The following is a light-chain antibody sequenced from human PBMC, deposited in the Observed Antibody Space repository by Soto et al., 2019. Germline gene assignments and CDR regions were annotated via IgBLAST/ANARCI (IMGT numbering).Light chain of an antibody. Sequence: DIQMTQSPSTLSASIGDRVTITCRASQSISSWLAWYQQKPGKATKFLIHKISTLVSGVPSRFSGSGSGTDFTFTISSLQPEDIATYYCQQYDNLPPWTFGQGTKVDI. V-gene: IGKV1-5*03. CDR3: QQYDNLPPWT. CDR1: QSISSW. J-gene: IGKJ1*01. CDR2: KIS.